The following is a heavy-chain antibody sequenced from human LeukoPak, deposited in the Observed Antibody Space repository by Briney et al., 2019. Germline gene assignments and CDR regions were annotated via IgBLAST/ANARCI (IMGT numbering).Heavy chain of an antibody. CDR1: GFTFSSYA. Sequence: PGGSLRLSCAASGFTFSSYAMSWVRQAPGKGLEWVSAISGSRGSTYYADSVKGRFTISRDNSKNTLYLQMNSLRAEDTAVYYCAILKGYCSGGSCYSSEATWFDPWGQGTLVTVSS. CDR3: AILKGYCSGGSCYSSEATWFDP. V-gene: IGHV3-23*01. D-gene: IGHD2-15*01. J-gene: IGHJ5*02. CDR2: ISGSRGST.